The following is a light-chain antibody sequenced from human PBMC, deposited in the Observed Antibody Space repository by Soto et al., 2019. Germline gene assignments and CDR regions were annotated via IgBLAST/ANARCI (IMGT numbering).Light chain of an antibody. CDR3: QQYANSPLA. Sequence: EIVLTQSPGTLSLSPGERATLSCRASQSVSRNYLAWYQQKPGQAPRLLIYDASSRATGIPDRFSGSGSGTDFTLTISRLEPEDFAVYYCQQYANSPLAVGGGTKVEIK. J-gene: IGKJ4*01. CDR2: DAS. V-gene: IGKV3-20*01. CDR1: QSVSRNY.